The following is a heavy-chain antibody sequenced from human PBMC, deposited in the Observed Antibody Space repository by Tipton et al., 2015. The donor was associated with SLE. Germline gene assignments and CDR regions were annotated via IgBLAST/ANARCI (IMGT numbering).Heavy chain of an antibody. V-gene: IGHV4-31*03. CDR3: AGTIVDPIAAAGPVAFDI. Sequence: TLSLTCTVSGGSISSGGYYWSWIRQHPGKGLEWIGYIYYSGSTYYNPSLKSRVTISVDTSKNQFSLKLSSVTAADTAVYYCAGTIVDPIAAAGPVAFDIWGQGTMVTVSS. CDR1: GGSISSGGYY. CDR2: IYYSGST. J-gene: IGHJ3*02. D-gene: IGHD6-13*01.